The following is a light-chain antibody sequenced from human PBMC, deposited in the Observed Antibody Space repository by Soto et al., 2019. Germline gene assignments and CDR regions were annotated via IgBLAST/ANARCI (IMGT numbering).Light chain of an antibody. CDR3: QHYNSYST. CDR1: QTISTW. J-gene: IGKJ5*01. Sequence: DIQVTQSPPTLSASVCDIVTITCRASQTISTWMAWYQQKPGNAPKLLVYDASTLQSGVATRFSGSGSGTEFTLTISSLQPDDFATYYCQHYNSYSTFGQGTRLEIK. V-gene: IGKV1-5*01. CDR2: DAS.